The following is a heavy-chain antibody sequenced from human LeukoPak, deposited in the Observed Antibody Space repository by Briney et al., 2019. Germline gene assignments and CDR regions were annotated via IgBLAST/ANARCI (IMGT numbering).Heavy chain of an antibody. CDR1: GYTFTSYY. CDR2: INPSGGST. CDR3: AREEHRGSDSSGYYHVGAFDI. V-gene: IGHV1-46*01. Sequence: ASVKVSCKASGYTFTSYYTHWVRQAPGQGLEWMGIINPSGGSTSYAQKFQGRVTMTRDTSTSTVYMELSSLRSEDTAVYYCAREEHRGSDSSGYYHVGAFDIWGQETMVTVSS. D-gene: IGHD3-22*01. J-gene: IGHJ3*02.